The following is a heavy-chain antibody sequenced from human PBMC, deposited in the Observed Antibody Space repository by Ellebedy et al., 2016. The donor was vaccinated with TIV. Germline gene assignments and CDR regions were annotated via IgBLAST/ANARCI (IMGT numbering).Heavy chain of an antibody. Sequence: SETLSLTCTVSGGSISSYYWSWIRQPPGKGLEWIGYIYYSGSTNYNPSLKSRVTISVDTSKNQFSLKLSSVTAADTAVYYCARNVGLWFGELSAFDIWGQGTTVTVSS. CDR2: IYYSGST. CDR1: GGSISSYY. D-gene: IGHD3-10*01. V-gene: IGHV4-59*08. CDR3: ARNVGLWFGELSAFDI. J-gene: IGHJ3*02.